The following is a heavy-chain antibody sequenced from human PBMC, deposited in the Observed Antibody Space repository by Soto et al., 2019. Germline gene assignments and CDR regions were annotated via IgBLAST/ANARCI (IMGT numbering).Heavy chain of an antibody. CDR2: IHSGGST. CDR1: GFTVSSNY. V-gene: IGHV3-53*02. Sequence: EVQLVETGGGLIQPGGSLRLSCAASGFTVSSNYMSWVRQAPGKGLEWVSVIHSGGSTYYADSVKGRFIISRDNSKNTLYLQMNSLRAEDTAVYYCARVSSSWGWFDPWGQGTLVTVSS. J-gene: IGHJ5*02. CDR3: ARVSSSWGWFDP. D-gene: IGHD6-13*01.